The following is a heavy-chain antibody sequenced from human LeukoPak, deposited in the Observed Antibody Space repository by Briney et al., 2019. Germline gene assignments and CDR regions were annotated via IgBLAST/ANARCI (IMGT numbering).Heavy chain of an antibody. CDR3: ARGRGSSGYYSWFDH. D-gene: IGHD3-22*01. Sequence: ASVKVSCKASGYTFTSYDINWVRQATGQGLEWMGWMNPNSGNTGYAQKFQGRVTMTRNTSISTAYMELSSLRSEDTAVYYCARGRGSSGYYSWFDHWGQGTLVTVSS. CDR1: GYTFTSYD. J-gene: IGHJ5*02. V-gene: IGHV1-8*01. CDR2: MNPNSGNT.